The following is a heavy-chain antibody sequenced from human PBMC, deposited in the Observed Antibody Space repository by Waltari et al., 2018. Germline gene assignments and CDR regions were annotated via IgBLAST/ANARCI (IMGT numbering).Heavy chain of an antibody. CDR3: ARDAKPYTVTTDYFDY. Sequence: QVQLVQSGAEVKKPGSSVKVSCKASGGTFSSYTISWVQQAPGQGLEWMGRIIPILGIANYAQKFQGRVTITADKSTSTAYMELSSLRSEDTAVYYCARDAKPYTVTTDYFDYWGQGTLVTVSS. D-gene: IGHD4-17*01. CDR1: GGTFSSYT. CDR2: IIPILGIA. V-gene: IGHV1-69*08. J-gene: IGHJ4*02.